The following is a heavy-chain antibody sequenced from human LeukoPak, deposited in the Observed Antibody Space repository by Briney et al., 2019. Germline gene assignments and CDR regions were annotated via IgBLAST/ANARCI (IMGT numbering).Heavy chain of an antibody. D-gene: IGHD3-10*01. V-gene: IGHV3-23*01. CDR3: AKDAHYGSGSYYNPASDY. Sequence: GGSLRLSCAVSGLTFSNYAMSWVRQAPGKGLEWVSTIGGSGSSTYYAGSVKGRFTISRDNSKNTLYLQMNSLRAEDTAVYYCAKDAHYGSGSYYNPASDYWGQGTLVTVSS. CDR1: GLTFSNYA. CDR2: IGGSGSST. J-gene: IGHJ4*02.